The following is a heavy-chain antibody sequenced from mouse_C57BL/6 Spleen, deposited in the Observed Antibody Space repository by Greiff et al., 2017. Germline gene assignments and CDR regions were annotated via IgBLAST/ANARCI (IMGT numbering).Heavy chain of an antibody. Sequence: EVKLVESGGGLVKPGGSLKLSCAASGFTFSSYAMSWVRQTPEKRLEWVATISAGGSYTYYPDNVKGRFTISRDNAKNNLYLQMSHLKSEDTAMYYCAREELGGRAYWGQGTLVTVSA. CDR2: ISAGGSYT. J-gene: IGHJ3*01. CDR3: AREELGGRAY. D-gene: IGHD4-1*01. V-gene: IGHV5-4*01. CDR1: GFTFSSYA.